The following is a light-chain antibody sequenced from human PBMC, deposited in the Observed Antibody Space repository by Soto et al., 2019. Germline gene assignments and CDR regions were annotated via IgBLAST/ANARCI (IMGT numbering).Light chain of an antibody. CDR1: QDDSSY. CDR3: QQRSNWPLYT. V-gene: IGKV3-11*01. J-gene: IGKJ2*01. CDR2: DAS. Sequence: EIVLTQSPATLSLSPGERATLSCRASQDDSSYLAWYQQKPGQAPRLLIYDASNRATGIPARFSGSGSGTDFTLTISRLEPEDFVIYYCQQRSNWPLYTFGQGTKLEIK.